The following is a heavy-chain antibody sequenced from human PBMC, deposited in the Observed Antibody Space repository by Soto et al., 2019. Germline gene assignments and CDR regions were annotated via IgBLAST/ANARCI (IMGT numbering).Heavy chain of an antibody. Sequence: GGSLRLSCATSGFILSDCAMNWVRQAPGKGLEWVSYISSSSSVIDYADSVEGRFTVSRDNARNSLYLQMNSLRAEDTVVYYCARDLSWGSNWYYYMDVWGKGTTVTVSS. CDR3: ARDLSWGSNWYYYMDV. CDR2: ISSSSSVI. V-gene: IGHV3-48*01. J-gene: IGHJ6*03. CDR1: GFILSDCA. D-gene: IGHD7-27*01.